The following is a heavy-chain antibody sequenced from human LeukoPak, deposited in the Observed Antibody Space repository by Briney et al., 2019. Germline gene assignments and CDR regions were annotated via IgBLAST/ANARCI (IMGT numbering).Heavy chain of an antibody. D-gene: IGHD1-26*01. CDR2: IYYSGST. J-gene: IGHJ4*02. CDR3: AREMRWELPYFDY. V-gene: IGHV4-59*01. CDR1: GGSISSYY. Sequence: SETLSLTCTVSGGSISSYYWSWIRQPPGKGLEWIGYIYYSGSTNYNPSLKSRVTISADTSKNQFSLKLSSVTAADTAVYYCAREMRWELPYFDYWGQGTLVTVSS.